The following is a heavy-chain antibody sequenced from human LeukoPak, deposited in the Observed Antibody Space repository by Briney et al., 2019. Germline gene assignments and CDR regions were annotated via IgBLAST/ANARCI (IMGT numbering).Heavy chain of an antibody. CDR2: INHSGST. J-gene: IGHJ4*02. Sequence: SETLSLTCAVYGGSFSGYYWSWIRQPPGKGLEWIGEINHSGSTNYNPSLKSRVTISVDTSKNQFSLKLSSVTATDTAVYYCAREKDYWGQGTLVTVSS. V-gene: IGHV4-34*01. CDR3: AREKDY. CDR1: GGSFSGYY.